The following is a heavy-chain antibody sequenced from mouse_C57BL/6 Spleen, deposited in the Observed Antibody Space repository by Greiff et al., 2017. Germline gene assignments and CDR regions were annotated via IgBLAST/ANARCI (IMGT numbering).Heavy chain of an antibody. D-gene: IGHD2-4*01. J-gene: IGHJ1*03. CDR2: IDPENGDT. CDR3: TKGIYYDYGDWYFDV. Sequence: VQLKESGAELVRPGASVKLSCTASGFNIKDDYMHWVKQRPEQGLEWIGWIDPENGDTEYASKFQGQATITADTSSNTAYLQLSSLTSEDTAVYYCTKGIYYDYGDWYFDVWGTGTTVTVSS. V-gene: IGHV14-4*01. CDR1: GFNIKDDY.